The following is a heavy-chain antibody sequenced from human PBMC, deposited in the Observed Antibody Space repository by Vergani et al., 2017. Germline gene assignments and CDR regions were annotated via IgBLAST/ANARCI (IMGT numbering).Heavy chain of an antibody. J-gene: IGHJ4*01. CDR2: ISASGAPT. CDR1: GFIFSTYA. D-gene: IGHD1-20*01. Sequence: EVQLLESGGGLVQPGGSLRLSCVASGFIFSTYAMSWVRQAPGKGLEWVSGISASGAPTYYADSVKGRVTISRDNYKNTLYLQMNSLRVEDTAVYYCARAYGRYDWFDYWGQRTLVTVSS. V-gene: IGHV3-23*01. CDR3: ARAYGRYDWFDY.